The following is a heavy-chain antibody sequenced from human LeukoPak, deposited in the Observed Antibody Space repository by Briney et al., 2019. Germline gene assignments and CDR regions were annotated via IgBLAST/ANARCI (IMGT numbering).Heavy chain of an antibody. CDR1: GFTFRNYV. J-gene: IGHJ4*02. CDR3: AKFATTVTTRGNFDY. D-gene: IGHD4-17*01. Sequence: GGSLRLSCAASGFTFRNYVMTWVRQTPGEGLQWVSAITSNGQTTVYAESVKGRFTISRDNSRDTVHLEIKSLRAEDTAVYYCAKFATTVTTRGNFDYWGQGTLVTVSS. CDR2: ITSNGQTT. V-gene: IGHV3-23*01.